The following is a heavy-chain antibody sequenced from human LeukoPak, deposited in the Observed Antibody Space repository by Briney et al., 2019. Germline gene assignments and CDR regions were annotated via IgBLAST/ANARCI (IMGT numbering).Heavy chain of an antibody. Sequence: GGSLRLSCAASGFTFTNYDMHWVRHATGKGLEWVSAIGIRGDTYYSGSVMGRFTISRENAENSLYLQMNSLRAEDTAVYYCARGGIRVSGIDEFDYWGQGSLVTVYS. CDR2: IGIRGDT. V-gene: IGHV3-13*01. CDR1: GFTFTNYD. J-gene: IGHJ4*02. D-gene: IGHD6-19*01. CDR3: ARGGIRVSGIDEFDY.